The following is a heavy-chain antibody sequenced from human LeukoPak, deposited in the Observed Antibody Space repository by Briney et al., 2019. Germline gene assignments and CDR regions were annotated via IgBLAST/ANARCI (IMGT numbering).Heavy chain of an antibody. Sequence: GGSLRLSCAASGFTFSSYSMNWVRQAPGKGMEWVSSISSSSRTIYYADSVKGRFTISRDNAKSSLYLQMNSLRAEDTAVYYCARGGGSSQPYDYWGQGTLVTVSS. J-gene: IGHJ4*02. V-gene: IGHV3-48*01. D-gene: IGHD2-15*01. CDR3: ARGGGSSQPYDY. CDR2: ISSSSRTI. CDR1: GFTFSSYS.